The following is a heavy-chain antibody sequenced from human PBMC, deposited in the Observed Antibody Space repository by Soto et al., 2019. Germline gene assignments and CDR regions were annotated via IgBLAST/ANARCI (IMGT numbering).Heavy chain of an antibody. CDR1: GFTFSSYG. V-gene: IGHV3-30*18. CDR3: AKGQGDQLLPFDY. J-gene: IGHJ4*02. D-gene: IGHD2-2*01. Sequence: QVQLVESGGGVVQPGRSLRLSCAASGFTFSSYGMHWVRQAPGKGLEWVAVISYDGSNKYYADSVKGRFTISRDNSKNTLSLQMNSLRAEDTAVYYCAKGQGDQLLPFDYWGQGTLVTVSS. CDR2: ISYDGSNK.